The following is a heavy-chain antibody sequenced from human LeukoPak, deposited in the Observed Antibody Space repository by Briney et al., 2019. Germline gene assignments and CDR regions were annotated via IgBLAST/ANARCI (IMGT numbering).Heavy chain of an antibody. V-gene: IGHV4-4*07. CDR2: IYTSGST. Sequence: SETLCLTCAVSGGSISNYYWSWIRQPAGNGLEWIGRIYTSGSTNYNPSLKSRVTMSVDTSKNQFSLKLNSVTAADTAVYYCAREQGTGTSSRYFDYWGQGTLVTVSS. CDR1: GGSISNYY. D-gene: IGHD1-1*01. J-gene: IGHJ4*02. CDR3: AREQGTGTSSRYFDY.